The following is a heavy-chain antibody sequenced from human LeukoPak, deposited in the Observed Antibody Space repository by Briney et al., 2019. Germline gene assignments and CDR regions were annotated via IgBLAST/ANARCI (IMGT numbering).Heavy chain of an antibody. CDR2: ISSSSNTK. Sequence: GGSLRLSCAASGFTFSSYTMIWVRQAPGKGLEWISYISSSSNTKYYADSVEGRFTISRDNAENSLYLQMNSLRVEDTAVYYCAREPKNSNYYYYGMDVWGQGTTVTVSS. J-gene: IGHJ6*02. CDR3: AREPKNSNYYYYGMDV. CDR1: GFTFSSYT. D-gene: IGHD4-11*01. V-gene: IGHV3-48*01.